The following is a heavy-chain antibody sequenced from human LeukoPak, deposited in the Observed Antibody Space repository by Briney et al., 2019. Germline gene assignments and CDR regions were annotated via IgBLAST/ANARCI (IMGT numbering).Heavy chain of an antibody. J-gene: IGHJ1*01. CDR1: GDSVSRSDSY. CDR2: IYYSGRT. V-gene: IGHV4-39*01. Sequence: SETLSLTCSVSGDSVSRSDSYWDWIRQPPGKGLEWIGTIYYSGRTYYSPSLKSRVTTSVDPSNNQFSLNLRSVTAADTALYYCARRRYYDGSGYLEWGQGTLLSVSS. D-gene: IGHD3-22*01. CDR3: ARRRYYDGSGYLE.